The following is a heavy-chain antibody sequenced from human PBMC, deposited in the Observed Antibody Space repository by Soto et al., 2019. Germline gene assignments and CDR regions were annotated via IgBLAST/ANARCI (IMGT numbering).Heavy chain of an antibody. CDR2: IYYSGST. J-gene: IGHJ4*02. D-gene: IGHD6-13*01. V-gene: IGHV4-59*08. CDR3: ARHGGAAAGTLDY. Sequence: QVQLQESGPGLVKPSETLSLTCTVSGGSISSYYWSWIRQPPGKGLEWIGYIYYSGSTNYNPSLKSRVTISVDTSKNQFSLKLSSVTAADTAVYYCARHGGAAAGTLDYWGQGTLVTVSS. CDR1: GGSISSYY.